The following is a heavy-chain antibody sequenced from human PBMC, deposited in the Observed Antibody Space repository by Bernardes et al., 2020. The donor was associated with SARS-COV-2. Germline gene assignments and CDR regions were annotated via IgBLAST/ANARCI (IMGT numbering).Heavy chain of an antibody. J-gene: IGHJ4*02. CDR2: ISGSGGSA. CDR3: ARGRRRGYCSGGSCYPFDY. CDR1: GFTFSSYA. V-gene: IGHV3-23*01. D-gene: IGHD2-15*01. Sequence: GGSLRLSCAPSGFTFSSYAMSWVRQAPGKGLEWVSGISGSGGSAYYADSVKGRFTISRDNAKNSLYLQMNSLRAEDTAVYYCARGRRRGYCSGGSCYPFDYWGQGILVTVSS.